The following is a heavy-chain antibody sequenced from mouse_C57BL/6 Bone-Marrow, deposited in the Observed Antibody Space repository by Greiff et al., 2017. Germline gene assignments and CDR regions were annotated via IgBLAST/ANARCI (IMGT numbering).Heavy chain of an antibody. Sequence: VQLQQSGAELARPGASVKLSCKASGYTFTSYGISWVKQRTGQGLEWIGEIYPRSGNTYYNEKFKGKATLTADKSSSTAYMELRSLTSEDSAVYFCARITTVPTTYYFDYWGQGTTLTVSS. J-gene: IGHJ2*01. CDR1: GYTFTSYG. CDR2: IYPRSGNT. V-gene: IGHV1-81*01. CDR3: ARITTVPTTYYFDY. D-gene: IGHD1-1*01.